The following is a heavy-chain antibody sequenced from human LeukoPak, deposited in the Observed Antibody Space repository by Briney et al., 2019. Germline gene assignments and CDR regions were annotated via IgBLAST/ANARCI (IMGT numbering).Heavy chain of an antibody. CDR1: GFTFSSYS. CDR2: IYGGGGVI. J-gene: IGHJ4*02. D-gene: IGHD5-12*01. V-gene: IGHV3-23*03. Sequence: GGSLRLSCAASGFTFSSYSMNWVRQAPRKGLEWVAGIYGGGGVIKYADSVKGRFTISRDNSENILYLQMDSLRVEDTAMYYCAKDRVPDSGYDIDYWGQGTLVTVSS. CDR3: AKDRVPDSGYDIDY.